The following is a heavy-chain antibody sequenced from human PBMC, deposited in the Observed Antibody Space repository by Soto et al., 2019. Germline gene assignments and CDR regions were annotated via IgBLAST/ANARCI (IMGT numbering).Heavy chain of an antibody. CDR1: GYTFTSYA. Sequence: ASVKVSCKASGYTFTSYAMHWVRQAPGQRLEWMGWISAYNGNTNYAQKLQGRVTMTTDTSTGTAYMELRSLRSDDTAVYYWARNGDRSGYDLAFDIWGQGTMVTVSS. CDR3: ARNGDRSGYDLAFDI. J-gene: IGHJ3*02. D-gene: IGHD3-22*01. V-gene: IGHV1-18*01. CDR2: ISAYNGNT.